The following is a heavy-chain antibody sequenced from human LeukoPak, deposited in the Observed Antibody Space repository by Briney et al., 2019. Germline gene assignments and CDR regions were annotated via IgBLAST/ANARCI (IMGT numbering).Heavy chain of an antibody. V-gene: IGHV3-9*01. J-gene: IGHJ4*02. CDR3: AKGRIQLWPTFFDY. CDR1: GFTFSDYD. CDR2: ISWNSGSI. D-gene: IGHD5-18*01. Sequence: GGSLRLSCAASGFTFSDYDMTWIRQAPGKGLEWVSGISWNSGSIGYADSVKGRFTISRDNAKNSLYLQMNSLRAEDTALYYCAKGRIQLWPTFFDYWGQGTLVTVSS.